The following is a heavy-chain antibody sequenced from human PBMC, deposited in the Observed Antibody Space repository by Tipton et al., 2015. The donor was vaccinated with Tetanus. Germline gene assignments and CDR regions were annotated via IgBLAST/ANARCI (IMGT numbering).Heavy chain of an antibody. CDR3: ARAPYNSPGKYYFDY. J-gene: IGHJ4*02. V-gene: IGHV4-34*01. CDR1: GGSFSGYL. Sequence: GLVKPSKTLSLTCSVSGGSFSGYLWSWVRQPSGKGLEWIGEINHSGTTNYNPSLKSRVTISVDTSKNQFSLKLRSVTAADTAVYFCARAPYNSPGKYYFDYWGQGILVTVSS. CDR2: INHSGTT. D-gene: IGHD5-24*01.